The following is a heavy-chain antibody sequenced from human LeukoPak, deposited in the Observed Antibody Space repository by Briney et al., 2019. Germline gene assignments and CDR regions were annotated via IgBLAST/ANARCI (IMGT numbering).Heavy chain of an antibody. J-gene: IGHJ4*02. CDR1: GFTFSSYA. V-gene: IGHV3-30*04. CDR3: AKEMATTQSAVDY. CDR2: ISYDGSNK. Sequence: PGGSLRLSCAASGFTFSSYAMHWVRQAPGKGLEWVAVISYDGSNKYYADSVKGRFTISRGNSKNTLYLQMNSLRAEDTAVYYCAKEMATTQSAVDYWGQGTLVTVSS. D-gene: IGHD5-24*01.